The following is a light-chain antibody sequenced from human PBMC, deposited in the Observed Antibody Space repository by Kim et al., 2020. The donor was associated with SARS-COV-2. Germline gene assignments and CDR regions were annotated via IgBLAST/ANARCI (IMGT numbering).Light chain of an antibody. V-gene: IGLV3-21*04. CDR1: SVGDKS. CDR2: YDN. Sequence: PGQTASIACGGDSVGDKSVHWYQQKPGQAPVLVMYYDNTRPSGIPERFSGSNSGNTATLTIIRVEAGDEADYYCQVWDNTGDGQVLFGGGTKVTVL. CDR3: QVWDNTGDGQVL. J-gene: IGLJ2*01.